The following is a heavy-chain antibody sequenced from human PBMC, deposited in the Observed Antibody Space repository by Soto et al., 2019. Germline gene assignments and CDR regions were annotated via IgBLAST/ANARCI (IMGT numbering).Heavy chain of an antibody. V-gene: IGHV3-53*01. CDR1: GLGVRNNY. CDR3: VRPLPSGRNYGMDV. Sequence: GGSLRLSCTAYGLGVRNNYMSWVRQAPGMGLEWVSVIYNDGTTYYADSVKGRFTLSRDTSKNTLSLQMDSLRAEDTAVYYCVRPLPSGRNYGMDVWGQGTTVTVSS. D-gene: IGHD3-10*01. CDR2: IYNDGTT. J-gene: IGHJ6*02.